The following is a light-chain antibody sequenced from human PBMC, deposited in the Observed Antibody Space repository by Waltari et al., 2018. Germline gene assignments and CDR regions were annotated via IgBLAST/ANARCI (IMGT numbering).Light chain of an antibody. V-gene: IGKV3-15*01. CDR3: QQYNNWPPYT. Sequence: EIVMTQSPATLSVSPGERATLSCRAGQSVSSNLAWYQQKPGQAPRLLIYGASTRAPGIPARFSGSGSGTEFTLTISSLQSEDFAVYYCQQYNNWPPYTFGQGTKLEIK. J-gene: IGKJ2*01. CDR1: QSVSSN. CDR2: GAS.